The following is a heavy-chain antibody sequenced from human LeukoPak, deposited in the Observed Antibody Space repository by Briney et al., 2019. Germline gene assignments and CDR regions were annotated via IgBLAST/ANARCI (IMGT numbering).Heavy chain of an antibody. CDR2: ISWNSGSI. CDR3: AKDSSSSCYQASPFDY. J-gene: IGHJ4*02. V-gene: IGHV3-9*01. D-gene: IGHD6-13*01. Sequence: GRSLRLSCAASGFTFDDYAMHWVRQAPGKGLEWVSGISWNSGSIGYADSVKGRFTISRDNAKNSLYLQMNSLRAEDTALYYCAKDSSSSCYQASPFDYWAREPWSPSPQ. CDR1: GFTFDDYA.